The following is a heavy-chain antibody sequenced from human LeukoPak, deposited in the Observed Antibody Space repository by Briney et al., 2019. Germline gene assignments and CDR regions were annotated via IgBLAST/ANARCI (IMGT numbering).Heavy chain of an antibody. CDR3: AREAVAAAAFSEWFDP. J-gene: IGHJ5*02. CDR2: ISYDGSNK. CDR1: GFTFSSYA. V-gene: IGHV3-30*04. D-gene: IGHD6-13*01. Sequence: GESLRLSCAASGFTFSSYAMHWVRQAPGKGLEWVGVISYDGSNKYYADSVKGRFTISRDNSKNTLYLQMNSLRAEDTAVYFCAREAVAAAAFSEWFDPLGQGTLVTV.